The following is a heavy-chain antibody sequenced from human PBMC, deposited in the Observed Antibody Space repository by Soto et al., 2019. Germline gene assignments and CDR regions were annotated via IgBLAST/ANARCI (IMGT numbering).Heavy chain of an antibody. J-gene: IGHJ6*02. V-gene: IGHV4-39*01. Sequence: SSETLSLTSTVSGGSVSSSGYYWGWIRQPPGKGLEWIGSIYYSGSTYYNPSLKSRVTISVDTSKNQFSLKLSSVTAADTAVYYCARPMVRGVSRSTNDYYYYYGMDVWGQGTTVT. CDR3: ARPMVRGVSRSTNDYYYYYGMDV. CDR1: GGSVSSSGYY. CDR2: IYYSGST. D-gene: IGHD3-10*01.